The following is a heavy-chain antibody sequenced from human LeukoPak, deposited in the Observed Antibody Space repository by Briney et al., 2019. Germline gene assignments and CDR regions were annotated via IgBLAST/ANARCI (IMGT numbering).Heavy chain of an antibody. D-gene: IGHD4-17*01. Sequence: SVKVSCKASGGTFSSYAISWVRQAPGQGLEWMGGIIPIFGTANYAQKFQGRVTITADESTSTAYMELSNLRSEDTAVYYCARDYDYGGYYFDYWGQGTLVTVSS. CDR3: ARDYDYGGYYFDY. V-gene: IGHV1-69*13. J-gene: IGHJ4*02. CDR2: IIPIFGTA. CDR1: GGTFSSYA.